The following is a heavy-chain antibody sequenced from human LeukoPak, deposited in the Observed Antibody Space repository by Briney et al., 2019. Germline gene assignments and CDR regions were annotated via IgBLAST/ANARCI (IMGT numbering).Heavy chain of an antibody. J-gene: IGHJ4*02. CDR1: GGSISRGSYY. D-gene: IGHD3-22*01. CDR2: IYTSGST. V-gene: IGHV4-61*02. CDR3: ASNYYDSSGYLD. Sequence: SETLSLTCTVSGGSISRGSYYWSWIRQPPREGLEWIGRIYTSGSTNYNPSLKSRVTISVDTSKNQFSLKLSSVTAADTAVYYCASNYYDSSGYLDWGQGTLVTVSS.